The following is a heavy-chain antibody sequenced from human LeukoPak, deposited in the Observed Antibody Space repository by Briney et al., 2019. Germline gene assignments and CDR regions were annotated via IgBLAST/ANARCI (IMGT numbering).Heavy chain of an antibody. CDR3: AQILCGYSYSYYYVNYMAV. D-gene: IGHD5-18*01. CDR2: IYWDDDK. V-gene: IGHV2-5*02. J-gene: IGHJ6*03. Sequence: SGPTLVKPTQTLTLTCNFSGFSLSTSGVGVGWIRQTPGKALEWLALIYWDDDKRYSPSLKTRATITKDTSKNEVVLEVTNMDPVDTGTYFCAQILCGYSYSYYYVNYMAVWGKGTTVTVS. CDR1: GFSLSTSGVG.